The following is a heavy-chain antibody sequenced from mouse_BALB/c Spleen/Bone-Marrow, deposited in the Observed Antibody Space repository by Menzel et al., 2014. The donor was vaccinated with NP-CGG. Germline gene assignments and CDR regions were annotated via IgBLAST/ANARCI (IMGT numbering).Heavy chain of an antibody. J-gene: IGHJ1*01. CDR3: AIITTAWYFDV. CDR1: GDSINSGY. CDR2: ISYSGST. V-gene: IGHV3-8*02. Sequence: VQLQQSGPSLVKPSQTLSLTCSVTGDSINSGYWNWIRKFPGNKLGYMGYISYSGSTYYNPSLKSRISITRDTSKNXYYLQLNSVTTEDTATYYCAIITTAWYFDVWGAGTTVTVSS. D-gene: IGHD1-1*01.